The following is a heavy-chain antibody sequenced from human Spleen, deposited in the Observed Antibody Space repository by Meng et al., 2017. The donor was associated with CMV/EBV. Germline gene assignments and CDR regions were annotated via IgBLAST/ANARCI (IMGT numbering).Heavy chain of an antibody. CDR2: ISQRGRT. Sequence: LSLTCSVSGGSLRGVYWSWIRQSPGKGLERIGEISQRGRTNYSPSFKSRISMSVHTSENQFSLELTSVTAADTGVYYCARQGRVYFDFWGQGSLVTVSS. V-gene: IGHV4-34*01. J-gene: IGHJ4*02. CDR1: GGSLRGVY. CDR3: ARQGRVYFDF.